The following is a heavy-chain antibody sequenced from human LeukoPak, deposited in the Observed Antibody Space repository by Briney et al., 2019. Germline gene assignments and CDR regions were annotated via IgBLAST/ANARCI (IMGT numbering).Heavy chain of an antibody. V-gene: IGHV4-39*01. CDR3: ARQKTGDSSGWSGYYYYMDV. J-gene: IGHJ6*03. Sequence: PSETLSLTCSVSGGSISSSRYYWSWIRQPPGKGLEWIGSMFYSGSTYYNPSLKSRVTISVDTSKNQFSLKLSSVTAADTAVYYCARQKTGDSSGWSGYYYYMDVWGKGTTVTISS. D-gene: IGHD6-19*01. CDR2: MFYSGST. CDR1: GGSISSSRYY.